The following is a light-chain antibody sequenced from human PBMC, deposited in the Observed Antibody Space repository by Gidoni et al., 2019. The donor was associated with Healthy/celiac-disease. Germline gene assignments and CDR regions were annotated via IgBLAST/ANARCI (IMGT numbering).Light chain of an antibody. CDR3: GTWDSSLMRGV. J-gene: IGLJ3*02. V-gene: IGLV1-51*01. CDR2: DNN. Sequence: QSVLTQPPSVSAAPGQKVTISCSGSSSNIGNNYVSWYQQLPGTAPKLLIYDNNKRPSGIPDRFSGSKSGTSATLGITGLQTGDEADYYCGTWDSSLMRGVFGGGTKLTVL. CDR1: SSNIGNNY.